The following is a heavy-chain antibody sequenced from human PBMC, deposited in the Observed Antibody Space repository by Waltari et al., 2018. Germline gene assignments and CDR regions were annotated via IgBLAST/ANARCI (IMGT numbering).Heavy chain of an antibody. V-gene: IGHV1-69*14. J-gene: IGHJ3*02. CDR2: IIPIFGTA. CDR1: GGTFSSYA. Sequence: QVQLVQSGAEVKKPGSSVKVSCKASGGTFSSYAISWVRQAPGQGLEWMGGIIPIFGTANYAQKFQGRVTITADKSTSTAYMELSSLRSEDTAVYYCAKHVVTAIIDPDAFDIWGQGTMVTVSS. CDR3: AKHVVTAIIDPDAFDI. D-gene: IGHD2-21*02.